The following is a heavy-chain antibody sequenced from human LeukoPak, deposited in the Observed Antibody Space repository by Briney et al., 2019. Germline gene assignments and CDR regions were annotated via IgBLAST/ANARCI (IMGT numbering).Heavy chain of an antibody. D-gene: IGHD2/OR15-2a*01. CDR1: GGSISNYY. Sequence: SETLSLTCTVSGGSISNYYWSWIRQPAGKGLEWIGRIYAIGSTNYNPSLKSRVTMSVDTSKNQFSLKLSSVTAADTAVYYCARGGGAYLRFDPWGQGTLVTVSS. CDR3: ARGGGAYLRFDP. CDR2: IYAIGST. V-gene: IGHV4-4*07. J-gene: IGHJ5*01.